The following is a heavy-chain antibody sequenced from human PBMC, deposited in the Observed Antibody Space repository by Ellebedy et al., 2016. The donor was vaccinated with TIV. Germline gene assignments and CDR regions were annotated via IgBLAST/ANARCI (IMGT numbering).Heavy chain of an antibody. CDR1: GYTFTSYY. CDR3: ARVLVATSNYGMDV. V-gene: IGHV1-46*01. D-gene: IGHD5-12*01. CDR2: IYPSAGST. J-gene: IGHJ6*02. Sequence: AASVKVSCKASGYTFTSYYIYWARQAPGQGLEWMGMIYPSAGSTGYAQKFQGRVTMTRDTSTSTVYMELSSLRSEDTAVYYCARVLVATSNYGMDVWGQGTMVTVSS.